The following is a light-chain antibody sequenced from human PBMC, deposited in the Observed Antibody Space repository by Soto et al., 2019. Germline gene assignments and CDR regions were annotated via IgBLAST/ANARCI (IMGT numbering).Light chain of an antibody. CDR1: QSVIIN. CDR3: QQYNDWPPRT. V-gene: IGKV3-15*01. CDR2: GAS. Sequence: EIVMTQSPATLSVSPGERATLSGSASQSVIINLAWYQQKPGQAPRLLIYGASTRATGIPARFSGSGSGTEFTLTISALQSEDFAVYYCQQYNDWPPRTFGQGTKVDIK. J-gene: IGKJ1*01.